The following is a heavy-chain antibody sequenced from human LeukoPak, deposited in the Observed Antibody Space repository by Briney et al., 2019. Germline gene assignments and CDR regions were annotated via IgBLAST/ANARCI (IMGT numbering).Heavy chain of an antibody. CDR3: ARDRSGSYPDPLDY. V-gene: IGHV1-18*01. CDR2: ISAYDGNT. Sequence: GASVKVSCKASGYTFTSYGISWVRQAPGQGLEWMGWISAYDGNTNYAQKLQGRVTMTTDTSTSTAYMELRSLRSDDTAVYYCARDRSGSYPDPLDYWGQGTLVTVSS. D-gene: IGHD1-26*01. CDR1: GYTFTSYG. J-gene: IGHJ4*02.